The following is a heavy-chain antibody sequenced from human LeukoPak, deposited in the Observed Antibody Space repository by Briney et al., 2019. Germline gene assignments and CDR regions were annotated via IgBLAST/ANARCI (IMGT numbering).Heavy chain of an antibody. Sequence: ASVKVSCKASGCTFTGYYMHWVRQAPGQGLEWMGWINPNSGGTNYAQKFQGRVTMTRDTSISTAYMELSRLRSDDTAVYYCARGEVVPAAIGAYWGQGTLVTVSS. CDR2: INPNSGGT. CDR3: ARGEVVPAAIGAY. CDR1: GCTFTGYY. V-gene: IGHV1-2*02. D-gene: IGHD2-2*01. J-gene: IGHJ4*02.